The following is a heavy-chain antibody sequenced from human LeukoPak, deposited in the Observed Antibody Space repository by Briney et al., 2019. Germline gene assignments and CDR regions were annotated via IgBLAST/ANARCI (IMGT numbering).Heavy chain of an antibody. D-gene: IGHD4-17*01. J-gene: IGHJ4*02. CDR1: GFTFDDYA. CDR2: ISWNSGSI. CDR3: ARESSYGDPFDY. Sequence: GGSLRLSCAASGFTFDDYAMHWVRQAPGKGLEWVSGISWNSGSIGYADSVKGRFTISRDNSKNTLYLQMNSLRAEDTAVYYCARESSYGDPFDYWGQGTLVTVSS. V-gene: IGHV3-9*01.